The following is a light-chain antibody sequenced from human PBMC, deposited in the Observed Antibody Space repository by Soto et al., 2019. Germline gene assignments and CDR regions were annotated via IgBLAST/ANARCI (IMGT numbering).Light chain of an antibody. CDR3: QQRYSTRFT. V-gene: IGKV1-39*01. Sequence: DIQMTQSPSSLSASVGDRVTITCRASQSISSYLNWYQQKPGKAPKLLIYAASSLQSGVPSRFSGSGSGTDFTLTISSLQPEAFATYYCQQRYSTRFTFCPGTKVDIK. CDR1: QSISSY. CDR2: AAS. J-gene: IGKJ3*01.